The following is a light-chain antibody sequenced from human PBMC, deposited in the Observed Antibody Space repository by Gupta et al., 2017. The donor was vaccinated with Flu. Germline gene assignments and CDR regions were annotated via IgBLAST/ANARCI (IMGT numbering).Light chain of an antibody. CDR3: QQYGLD. CDR2: GAS. Sequence: EIVLTQSPGTLSLSPGERATFSCRASQSVSSIYLAWYQQKPGQAPRLLIYGASRRATGIPDRFSGSGSGTDFTLTISRLEPEDFAVYYCQQYGLDFGGGTKVEIK. V-gene: IGKV3-20*01. J-gene: IGKJ4*01. CDR1: QSVSSIY.